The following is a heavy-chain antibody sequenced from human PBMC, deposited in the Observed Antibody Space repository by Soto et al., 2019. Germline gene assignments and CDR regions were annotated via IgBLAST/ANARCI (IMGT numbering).Heavy chain of an antibody. CDR2: ISPDTSET. CDR3: ARLVSGSWGQTFDY. D-gene: IGHD6-13*01. V-gene: IGHV5-51*01. Sequence: EVQLVQSGAEVKTPGESLKISCKGSEYRFTNNWIGWVRQMPGQGLEWMGIISPDTSETRYSPSFQGQVTISVDKSITTAYLQWSSLKASDTAMYYCARLVSGSWGQTFDYWGTGTQVSVSS. J-gene: IGHJ4*02. CDR1: EYRFTNNW.